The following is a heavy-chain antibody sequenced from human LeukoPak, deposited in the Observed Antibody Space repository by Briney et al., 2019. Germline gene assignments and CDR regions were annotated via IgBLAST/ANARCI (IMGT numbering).Heavy chain of an antibody. CDR2: INPSGGST. D-gene: IGHD3-3*01. CDR1: GYTFTSYY. Sequence: ASVKVSCKASGYTFTSYYMHWVRQAPGQGLEWMGIINPSGGSTSYAQKFQGRVTMTRDTSTSTVYMELSSLRSEDTAVYYCASERITIFGVVTPDAFDIWGQGTMVTVSS. V-gene: IGHV1-46*01. CDR3: ASERITIFGVVTPDAFDI. J-gene: IGHJ3*02.